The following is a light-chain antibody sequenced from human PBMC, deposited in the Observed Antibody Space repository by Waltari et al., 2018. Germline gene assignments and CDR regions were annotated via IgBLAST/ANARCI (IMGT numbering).Light chain of an antibody. CDR1: QGVTTY. CDR3: QQRSNWPRT. CDR2: SAS. V-gene: IGKV3-11*01. Sequence: EIVLTQFPDTLSLSPGERATLPCRASQGVTTYLAWYQQKPGQAPRVLIYSASNRATGVPARFSGSGSGTDFTLTISSLEPEDFAVYYCQQRSNWPRTFGQGTKVEVK. J-gene: IGKJ1*01.